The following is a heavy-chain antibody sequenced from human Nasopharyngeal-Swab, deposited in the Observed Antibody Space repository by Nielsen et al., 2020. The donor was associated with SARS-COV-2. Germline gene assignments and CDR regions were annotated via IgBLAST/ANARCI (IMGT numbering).Heavy chain of an antibody. Sequence: AGSLRLSCTVSGGSISSYYWSWIRQLPGKGLEWIGYIYYSGSTNYNPSLKSRVTISVDTSKNQFSLKLSSVTAADTAVYYCARATRSGYYQTYYFDYWGQGTLVTVSS. CDR3: ARATRSGYYQTYYFDY. CDR2: IYYSGST. D-gene: IGHD3-22*01. J-gene: IGHJ4*02. CDR1: GGSISSYY. V-gene: IGHV4-59*13.